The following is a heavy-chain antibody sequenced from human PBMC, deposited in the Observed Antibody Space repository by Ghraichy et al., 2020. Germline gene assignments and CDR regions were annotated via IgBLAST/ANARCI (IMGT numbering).Heavy chain of an antibody. V-gene: IGHV3-23*01. D-gene: IGHD6-13*01. CDR1: GFTFSSYA. J-gene: IGHJ5*02. CDR2: ISGSGGST. CDR3: AKDRGYSSSWFDP. Sequence: GESLNISCAASGFTFSSYAMSWVRQAPGKGMEWVSAISGSGGSTYYADSVKGRFTISRDNSKNTLYLQMNSLRAEDTAVYYCAKDRGYSSSWFDPWGQGTLVTVSS.